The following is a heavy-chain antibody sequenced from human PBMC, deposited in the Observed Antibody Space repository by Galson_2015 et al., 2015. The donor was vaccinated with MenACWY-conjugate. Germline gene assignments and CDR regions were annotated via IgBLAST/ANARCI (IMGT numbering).Heavy chain of an antibody. J-gene: IGHJ6*02. CDR1: GFTFSSYW. CDR3: AARLLHSGGMDV. Sequence: SLRLSCAASGFTFSSYWMHWVRHAPGKGLVWVSRINSDGSSTSYADSVKGRFTISRDNAKNTLYLQMNSLRAEDTAVYYCAARLLHSGGMDVWGQGTTVTDSS. D-gene: IGHD3-10*01. V-gene: IGHV3-74*01. CDR2: INSDGSST.